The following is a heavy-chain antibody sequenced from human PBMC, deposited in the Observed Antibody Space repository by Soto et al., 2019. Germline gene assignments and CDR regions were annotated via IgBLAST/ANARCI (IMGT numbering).Heavy chain of an antibody. Sequence: PGGSLRLSCAASGFTFSSYAMHWARQAPGKGLERVAVISYDGSNKYYADSVKSRFTISRDNSKNTLYLQMNSLRAEDTAVYYCAREDYYDSSGYSPQLEGMDVWGQGTTVTVSS. CDR3: AREDYYDSSGYSPQLEGMDV. D-gene: IGHD3-22*01. J-gene: IGHJ6*02. V-gene: IGHV3-30-3*01. CDR1: GFTFSSYA. CDR2: ISYDGSNK.